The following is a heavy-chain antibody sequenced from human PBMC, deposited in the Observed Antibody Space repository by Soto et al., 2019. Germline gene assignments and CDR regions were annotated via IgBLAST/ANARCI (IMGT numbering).Heavy chain of an antibody. CDR1: GYTFTSYG. CDR2: ISAYNGNT. CDR3: ARTIFSRSYYYYYYMDV. V-gene: IGHV1-18*01. J-gene: IGHJ6*03. Sequence: ASVKVSCKASGYTFTSYGISWVRQAPGQGLEWMGWISAYNGNTNYAQKLQGRVTMTTDTSTSTAYMELRSLRSDDTAVYYCARTIFSRSYYYYYYMDVWGKGTTVTVS. D-gene: IGHD3-10*01.